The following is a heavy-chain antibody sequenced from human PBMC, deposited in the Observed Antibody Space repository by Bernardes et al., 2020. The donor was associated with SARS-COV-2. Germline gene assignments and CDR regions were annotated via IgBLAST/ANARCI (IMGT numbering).Heavy chain of an antibody. Sequence: GGSLRLSCAASRYSLKTYAMTWVRKAPGKGLEWVSAIGGSGVSTYYADSVKGRITISRDDSKNTVYLQMNGLRADDTALYYCAKARSGSPYHYFDIWGQGTMVTVSS. CDR2: IGGSGVST. CDR3: AKARSGSPYHYFDI. J-gene: IGHJ3*02. D-gene: IGHD2-15*01. CDR1: RYSLKTYA. V-gene: IGHV3-23*01.